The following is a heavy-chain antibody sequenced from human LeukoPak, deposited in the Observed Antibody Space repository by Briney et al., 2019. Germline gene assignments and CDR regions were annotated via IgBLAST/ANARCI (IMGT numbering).Heavy chain of an antibody. Sequence: GGSLRLSRAASGFTFSDYYMSWIRQAPGKGLEWVSYISSSGSTIYYADSVKGRFTISRDNAKNSLYLQMNSLRAEDTAVYYCARVRMENYFDYWGQGTLVTVSS. J-gene: IGHJ4*02. D-gene: IGHD2-15*01. CDR1: GFTFSDYY. V-gene: IGHV3-11*04. CDR3: ARVRMENYFDY. CDR2: ISSSGSTI.